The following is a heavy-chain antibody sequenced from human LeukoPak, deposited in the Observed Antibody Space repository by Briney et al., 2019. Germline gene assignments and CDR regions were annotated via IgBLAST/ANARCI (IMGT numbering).Heavy chain of an antibody. J-gene: IGHJ5*02. CDR2: IYYSGST. Sequence: ASETLSLTCTVSGGSISSYYWSWIRQPAGKGLEWIGYIYYSGSTKYNPSLKSRVTISVDTSKNQFSLQLRSVIAADTAEYYCARGAGAHSVWSWFDPWGQGTLVTVSS. D-gene: IGHD2-21*01. CDR1: GGSISSYY. V-gene: IGHV4-59*01. CDR3: ARGAGAHSVWSWFDP.